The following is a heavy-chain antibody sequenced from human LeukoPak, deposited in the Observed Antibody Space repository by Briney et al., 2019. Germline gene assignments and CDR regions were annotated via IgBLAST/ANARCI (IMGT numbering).Heavy chain of an antibody. CDR1: GFPLSSYR. J-gene: IGHJ4*02. CDR3: ARGDRDLYCSSTSCYPVV. D-gene: IGHD2-2*01. CDR2: ISSNSTYI. V-gene: IGHV3-21*01. Sequence: GGPLTLSCVASGFPLSSYRKLCARQAPGKALEWVSSISSNSTYIYYADSVKVRFNISRDNAKNSLYLQMNSLRAEDTAVYYCARGDRDLYCSSTSCYPVVGGRGTLVTVSS.